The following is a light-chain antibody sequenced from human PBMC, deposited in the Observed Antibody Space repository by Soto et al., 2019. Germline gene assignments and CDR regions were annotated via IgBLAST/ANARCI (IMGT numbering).Light chain of an antibody. CDR3: QQYTSYSLT. V-gene: IGKV1-5*03. Sequence: IQMTQSPSTLSASVGDRVTITCRASQTISNWLAWYQQKPGKAPILLIYKASSLESGVPSRFSGSGSGTEFTLTISSLQPDDFATYYCQQYTSYSLTFGGGTKVEIK. J-gene: IGKJ4*01. CDR1: QTISNW. CDR2: KAS.